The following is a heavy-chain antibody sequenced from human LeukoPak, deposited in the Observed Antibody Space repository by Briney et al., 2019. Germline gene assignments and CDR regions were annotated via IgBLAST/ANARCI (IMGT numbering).Heavy chain of an antibody. CDR2: IYTSGST. D-gene: IGHD3-10*01. J-gene: IGHJ5*02. Sequence: SQTLSLTCTVSGGSISSGSYGWSWIRQPAGKGLEWIGRIYTSGSTNYNPSLKSRVTISVDTSKNQFSLKLGSVTAADTAVYYCARAPWYYGSGVEAWGQGTLVTVSS. CDR3: ARAPWYYGSGVEA. V-gene: IGHV4-61*02. CDR1: GGSISSGSYG.